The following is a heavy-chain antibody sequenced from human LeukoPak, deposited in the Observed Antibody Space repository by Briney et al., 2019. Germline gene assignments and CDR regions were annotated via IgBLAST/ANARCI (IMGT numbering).Heavy chain of an antibody. CDR3: ARSAYDSSGYYFLADAFDI. Sequence: GGSLRLSCAASGFTFSSYAMSWVRQAPGKGLEWVSAISGSGGSTYYADSVKGRFTISRDNSKNTLYLQMNSLRAEDTAVYYCARSAYDSSGYYFLADAFDIWGQGTMVTVSS. CDR1: GFTFSSYA. J-gene: IGHJ3*02. CDR2: ISGSGGST. V-gene: IGHV3-23*01. D-gene: IGHD3-22*01.